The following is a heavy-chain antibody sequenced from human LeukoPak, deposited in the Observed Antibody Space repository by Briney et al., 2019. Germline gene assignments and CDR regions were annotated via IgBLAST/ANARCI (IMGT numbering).Heavy chain of an antibody. J-gene: IGHJ4*02. CDR2: ISYDGSTK. CDR1: GFTFSSYG. D-gene: IGHD3-10*01. CDR3: ASITRDY. Sequence: PGRSLRLSCAASGFTFSSYGMHWVRQAPGKGMEWVAVISYDGSTKYYADSVKGQFTISRDNAKNSLYLQMNSLRAEDTALYYCASITRDYWGQGTLVTVSS. V-gene: IGHV3-30*03.